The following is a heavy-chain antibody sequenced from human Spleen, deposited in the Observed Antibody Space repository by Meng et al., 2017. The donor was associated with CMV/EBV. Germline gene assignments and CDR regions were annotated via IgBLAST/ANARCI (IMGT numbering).Heavy chain of an antibody. CDR1: GFTFISYS. Sequence: GGSLRLSCAASGFTFISYSMNWVRQAPGKGLEWVSSISTSSTYTNYADSVKGRFTISRDNAKNSLYLQMDSLRVEDTAVYYCASVGSSSSLDYWGQGTLVTVSS. J-gene: IGHJ4*02. CDR2: ISTSSTYT. D-gene: IGHD6-6*01. V-gene: IGHV3-21*01. CDR3: ASVGSSSSLDY.